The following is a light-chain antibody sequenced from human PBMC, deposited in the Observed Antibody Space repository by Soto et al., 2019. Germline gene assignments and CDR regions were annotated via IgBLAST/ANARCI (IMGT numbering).Light chain of an antibody. CDR1: QSVSSN. Sequence: EIVMTQSPATLSVSPGERATLSCRASQSVSSNLAWYQQKPGQAPRLLIYGASNRATGIPARFSGSGSGTDFTPTISRLEPEDFAVYYCQQYSSSPLTFGGGTKVDIK. J-gene: IGKJ4*01. CDR2: GAS. V-gene: IGKV3D-15*02. CDR3: QQYSSSPLT.